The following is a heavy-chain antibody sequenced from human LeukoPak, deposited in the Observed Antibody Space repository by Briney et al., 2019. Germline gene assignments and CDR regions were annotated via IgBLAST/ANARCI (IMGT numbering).Heavy chain of an antibody. CDR2: ISGSGGST. CDR1: GFTFSSYA. J-gene: IGHJ4*02. CDR3: ATDRRGITIFGVVIIAGDSGY. D-gene: IGHD3-3*01. Sequence: GGSLRLSCAASGFTFSSYAMSWVRQAPGKGLEWVSAISGSGGSTYYADSVKGRFTISRDNSKNTLYLQMNSLRSEDTAVYYCATDRRGITIFGVVIIAGDSGYWGQGTLVTVSS. V-gene: IGHV3-23*01.